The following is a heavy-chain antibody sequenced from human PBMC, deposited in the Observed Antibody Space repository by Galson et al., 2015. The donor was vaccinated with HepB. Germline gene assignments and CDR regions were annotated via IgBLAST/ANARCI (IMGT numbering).Heavy chain of an antibody. CDR1: GFSFISYS. CDR3: ARRTSSSGYSTPFDH. D-gene: IGHD3-22*01. CDR2: ISSSSNYI. V-gene: IGHV3-21*01. Sequence: SLRLSCAASGFSFISYSMNWVRQAPGKGLEWVSFISSSSNYIYYADSVKGRFTISRDNAKNSLYLQMNSLRAEDTALYYCARRTSSSGYSTPFDHWGQGTLVTVSS. J-gene: IGHJ4*02.